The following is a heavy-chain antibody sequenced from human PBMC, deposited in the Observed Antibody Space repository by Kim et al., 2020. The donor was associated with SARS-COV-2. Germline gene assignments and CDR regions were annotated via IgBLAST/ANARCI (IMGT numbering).Heavy chain of an antibody. CDR3: ARDPNRQDSSSFFAFDI. J-gene: IGHJ3*02. Sequence: LKSRVTISVDTAKNQFSRKLSSVTAADTAVYYCARDPNRQDSSSFFAFDIWGQGTMVTVSS. D-gene: IGHD6-13*01. V-gene: IGHV4-39*07.